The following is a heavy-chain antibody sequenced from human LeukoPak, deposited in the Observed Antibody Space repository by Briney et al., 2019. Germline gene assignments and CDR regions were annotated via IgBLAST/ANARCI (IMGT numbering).Heavy chain of an antibody. D-gene: IGHD3-9*01. Sequence: GGSLRLSCAASGFTVSSNYMSWVRQAPGKGLEWVSVIYSGGSTYYADSVKGRFTISRDNSKNTLYLQMSSLRAEDTAVYYCARGGEVLRYFDWLGYYGMDVWGQGTTVTVSS. V-gene: IGHV3-53*01. CDR1: GFTVSSNY. CDR2: IYSGGST. CDR3: ARGGEVLRYFDWLGYYGMDV. J-gene: IGHJ6*02.